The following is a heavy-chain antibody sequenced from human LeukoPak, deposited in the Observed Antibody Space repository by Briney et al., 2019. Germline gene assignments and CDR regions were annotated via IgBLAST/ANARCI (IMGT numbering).Heavy chain of an antibody. CDR1: GGSISSSSDY. CDR3: ARASGSGWPPPGFDY. CDR2: IYYSGST. V-gene: IGHV4-61*01. J-gene: IGHJ4*02. D-gene: IGHD6-19*01. Sequence: SETLSLTCTVSGGSISSSSDYWSWIRQSPGKGLEWIGYIYYSGSTNYNPSLKSRVTISVDTSKNQFSLKVSSVTAADTAVYYCARASGSGWPPPGFDYWGQGTLVTVSS.